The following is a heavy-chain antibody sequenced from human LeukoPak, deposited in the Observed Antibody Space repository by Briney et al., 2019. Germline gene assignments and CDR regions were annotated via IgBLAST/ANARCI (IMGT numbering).Heavy chain of an antibody. CDR2: IYSGGSA. CDR3: ARDLNYDSAY. J-gene: IGHJ4*02. D-gene: IGHD3-22*01. Sequence: PGGSLRLSCAASGFTVSNNYMSWVRQAPGKGLEGVSVIYSGGSAYYADSVKGRCTISRDNSKNTVYLQMNSLRAEDTAVYYCARDLNYDSAYWGQGTLVTVSS. CDR1: GFTVSNNY. V-gene: IGHV3-53*01.